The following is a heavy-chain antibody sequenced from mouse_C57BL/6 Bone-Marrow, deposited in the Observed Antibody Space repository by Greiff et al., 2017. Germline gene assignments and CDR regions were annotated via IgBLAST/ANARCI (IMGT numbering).Heavy chain of an antibody. D-gene: IGHD1-1*01. CDR1: GYTFTSYW. J-gene: IGHJ2*01. CDR3: ARGTYGSSYPYYFDY. Sequence: QVQLQQPGAELVKPGASVKLSCKASGYTFTSYWMHWVKQRPGRGLEWIGRIDPNSGGTTYNEKFKSKATLTVDKPSRTAYMQLSSLTSEDSACYYCARGTYGSSYPYYFDYWGQGTTLTVSS. V-gene: IGHV1-72*01. CDR2: IDPNSGGT.